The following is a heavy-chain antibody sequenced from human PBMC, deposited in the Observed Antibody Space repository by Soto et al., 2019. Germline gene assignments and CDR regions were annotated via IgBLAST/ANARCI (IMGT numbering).Heavy chain of an antibody. J-gene: IGHJ1*01. CDR2: IYSGGST. V-gene: IGHV3-66*01. Sequence: GGSLRLSCAASGFTVSSNYMSWVRQAPGKGLEWVSVIYSGGSTYYADSVKGRFTISRDNSKNTLYLQMNSLRAEDTAVYYCARDMVRGLYPEYFQHRGQGTLVTVSS. D-gene: IGHD3-10*01. CDR3: ARDMVRGLYPEYFQH. CDR1: GFTVSSNY.